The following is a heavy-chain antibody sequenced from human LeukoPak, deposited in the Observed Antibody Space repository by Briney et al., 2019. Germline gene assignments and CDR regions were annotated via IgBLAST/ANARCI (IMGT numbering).Heavy chain of an antibody. CDR3: GPFDY. Sequence: GGSLRLSCVASGFTFSSYWMHWVRQAPGKGLVWVSLISGDGGSTYNADSVKGRFTISRDNSKNSLYLQVNSLRTEDTALYYCGPFDYWGQGTLVTVSS. J-gene: IGHJ4*02. CDR2: ISGDGGST. CDR1: GFTFSSYW. V-gene: IGHV3-43*02.